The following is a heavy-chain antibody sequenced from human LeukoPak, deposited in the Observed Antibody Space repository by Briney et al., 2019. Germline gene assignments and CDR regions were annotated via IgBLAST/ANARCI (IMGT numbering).Heavy chain of an antibody. CDR3: ARNVDTASNWFDP. CDR2: IKQDGSEK. D-gene: IGHD5-18*01. CDR1: GVTLSGDW. V-gene: IGHV3-7*01. Sequence: PLGCLRLSPAASGVTLSGDWMSGGREGPGKRRGWGANIKQDGSEKYYVDSVKGRFTISRDNAKNSLYLQMNSLRAEDTAVYYCARNVDTASNWFDPWGQGTLVTVSS. J-gene: IGHJ5*02.